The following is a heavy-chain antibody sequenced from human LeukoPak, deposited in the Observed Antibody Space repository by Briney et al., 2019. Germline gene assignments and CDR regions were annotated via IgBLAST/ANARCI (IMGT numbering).Heavy chain of an antibody. J-gene: IGHJ5*02. CDR3: ARDGDEAVAGTLNH. CDR2: IYYSGST. D-gene: IGHD6-19*01. Sequence: SETLSLTCTVSGGSISSYYWSWIRQPPGKGLEWIGYIYYSGSTNYNPSLKSRVTISVDTSKNQFSLTLSSVTAADTAVYYCARDGDEAVAGTLNHWGQGTLVTVSS. V-gene: IGHV4-59*01. CDR1: GGSISSYY.